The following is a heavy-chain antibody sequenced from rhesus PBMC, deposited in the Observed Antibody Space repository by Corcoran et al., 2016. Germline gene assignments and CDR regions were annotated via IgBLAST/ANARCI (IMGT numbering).Heavy chain of an antibody. J-gene: IGHJ4*01. Sequence: EVQLVESGGGLVQPGGSLRLSCAASGFTFSSSAMHWVRQASGKGLEWVGRIISKTNNYETGYAASVKGRFTISRDDSKNTAYLQMNSLKTEDTAVYYCARVIYANYFDYWGQGVLVTVSS. CDR1: GFTFSSSA. V-gene: IGHV3-118*01. CDR2: IISKTNNYET. CDR3: ARVIYANYFDY. D-gene: IGHD2-27*01.